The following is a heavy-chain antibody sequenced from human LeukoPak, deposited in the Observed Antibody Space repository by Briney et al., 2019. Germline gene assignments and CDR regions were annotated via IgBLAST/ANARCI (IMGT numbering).Heavy chain of an antibody. CDR1: GGSISSHY. V-gene: IGHV4-59*11. D-gene: IGHD2-2*02. J-gene: IGHJ5*02. CDR3: ARDGGYCSSTSCYMGWFDP. Sequence: SETLSLTCTVSGGSISSHYWSWIRQPPGKGLEWIGYIYYSGSTSYNPSLKSRVTISVDTSKNQFSLKLSSVTAADTAVYYCARDGGYCSSTSCYMGWFDPWGQGTLVTVSS. CDR2: IYYSGST.